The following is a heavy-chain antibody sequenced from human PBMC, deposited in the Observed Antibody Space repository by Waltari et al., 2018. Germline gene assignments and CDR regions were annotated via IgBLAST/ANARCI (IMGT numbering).Heavy chain of an antibody. Sequence: EVQLLESGGGLVQPGGSLRLSCAAPGLHFSSYACGWVRQAPGKGLEWVSAISGSGGSTYYADSVKGRFTISRDNSKNTLYLQMNSLRAEYTAVYYCAKTSGMIFDYWGQGTLVTVSS. CDR1: GLHFSSYA. CDR2: ISGSGGST. CDR3: AKTSGMIFDY. J-gene: IGHJ4*02. D-gene: IGHD3-16*01. V-gene: IGHV3-23*01.